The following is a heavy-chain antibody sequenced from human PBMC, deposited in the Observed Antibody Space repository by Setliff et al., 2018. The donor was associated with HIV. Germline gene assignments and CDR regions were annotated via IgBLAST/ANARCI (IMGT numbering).Heavy chain of an antibody. J-gene: IGHJ5*02. CDR2: IYHSGST. CDR1: GGSISRVSYS. V-gene: IGHV4-39*07. Sequence: SETMSLTCTVSGGSISRVSYSWGWIRQPPGKGLEWIGSIYHSGSTYYNPSLKSRVTISVDTSKNQFSLKLSSVTAADTAVYYCARSGGYCSGGSCYPSSHWFDPWGQGTLVTVSS. D-gene: IGHD2-15*01. CDR3: ARSGGYCSGGSCYPSSHWFDP.